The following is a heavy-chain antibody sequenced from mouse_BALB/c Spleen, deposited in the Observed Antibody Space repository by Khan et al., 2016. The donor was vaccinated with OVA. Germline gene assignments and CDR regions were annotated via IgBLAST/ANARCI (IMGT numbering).Heavy chain of an antibody. CDR2: ISSGGSYT. CDR3: ARDNYYGTRSFDY. Sequence: EVQLVESGGDLVKPGGSLKLSCAASGFTFSSYGMSWVRQTPDKRLEWVATISSGGSYTYYPASVKGRFTISRDNAKNTLYLQMSSLKSEDTAMFYCARDNYYGTRSFDYWGQGTAPTVSS. CDR1: GFTFSSYG. V-gene: IGHV5-6*01. D-gene: IGHD1-1*01. J-gene: IGHJ2*01.